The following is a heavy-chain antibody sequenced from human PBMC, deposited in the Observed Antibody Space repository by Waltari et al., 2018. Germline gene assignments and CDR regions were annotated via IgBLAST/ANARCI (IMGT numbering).Heavy chain of an antibody. Sequence: QVQLQESGPGLVKPSETLSLTCTVSGGSISSSYWSWIRQPPGKGLEWIGYIYSSGSSNYNPSLKSRVTISVDTSKNQFSLKLNSVTAADTAMYYCARVLRSAWGVWFDPWGPGTLVIVSS. V-gene: IGHV4-59*01. CDR1: GGSISSSY. CDR3: ARVLRSAWGVWFDP. CDR2: IYSSGSS. D-gene: IGHD3-16*01. J-gene: IGHJ5*02.